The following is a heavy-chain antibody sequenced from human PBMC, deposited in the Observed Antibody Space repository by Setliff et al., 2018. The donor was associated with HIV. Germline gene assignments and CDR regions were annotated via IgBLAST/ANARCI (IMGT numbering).Heavy chain of an antibody. Sequence: SETLSLTCTVSGGSISSGSYYWSWIRQPAGKGLEWIGHIYTSGSTNYNPSLKSRVTISVDTSKNQFSLKLSSVTAADTAVYYCARGRQLYYYYMDVWGKVTTVTVSS. CDR2: IYTSGST. CDR1: GGSISSGSYY. CDR3: ARGRQLYYYYMDV. D-gene: IGHD6-13*01. V-gene: IGHV4-61*09. J-gene: IGHJ6*03.